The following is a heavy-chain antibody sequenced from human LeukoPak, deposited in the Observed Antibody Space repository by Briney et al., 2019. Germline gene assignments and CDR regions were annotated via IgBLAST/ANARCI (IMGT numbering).Heavy chain of an antibody. CDR2: IYNSGST. CDR3: ARGLFHSYYYGSGSYSKGFDY. D-gene: IGHD3-10*01. V-gene: IGHV4-59*01. J-gene: IGHJ4*02. Sequence: SETLSLTCTVSGGSISSYYWSWIRQPPGKGLEWIGYIYNSGSTNYNLSLKSRVTISVDTSKNQFSLKLSSVTAADTAVYYCARGLFHSYYYGSGSYSKGFDYWGQGTLVTVSS. CDR1: GGSISSYY.